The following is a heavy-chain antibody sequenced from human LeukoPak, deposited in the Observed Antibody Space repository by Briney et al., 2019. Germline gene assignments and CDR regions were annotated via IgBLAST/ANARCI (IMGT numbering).Heavy chain of an antibody. CDR2: FDPEDGET. CDR1: GYTLTELS. D-gene: IGHD2-2*01. CDR3: ATGYCSSTSCYYHFDY. V-gene: IGHV1-24*01. J-gene: IGHJ4*02. Sequence: EASVKVSCKVSGYTLTELSMHWVRQAPGKGREWMGGFDPEDGETIYAQKFQGRVTMTEDTSTDTAYMELSSLRSEDTAVYYCATGYCSSTSCYYHFDYWGQGTLVTVSS.